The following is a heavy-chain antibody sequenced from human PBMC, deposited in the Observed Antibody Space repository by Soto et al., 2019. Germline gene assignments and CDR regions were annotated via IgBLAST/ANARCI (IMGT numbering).Heavy chain of an antibody. CDR2: ISYDSTKT. V-gene: IGHV3-30*03. D-gene: IGHD1-26*01. CDR1: GFTFNSYG. Sequence: GGSLRLSCAASGFTFNSYGMHWVRQGPGNGLEWVAFISYDSTKTYYADSVKGRFTISRDNSNSALYVQMKSLTGEDTAVYYCARTRSAWSDFHYYSLDVWGQGTTVTVSS. CDR3: ARTRSAWSDFHYYSLDV. J-gene: IGHJ6*02.